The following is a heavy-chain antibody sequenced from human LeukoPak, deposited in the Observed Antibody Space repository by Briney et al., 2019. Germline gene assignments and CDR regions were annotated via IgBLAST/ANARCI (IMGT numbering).Heavy chain of an antibody. Sequence: GGSLRLSCADSGFTFSGSSMSWVRQAPGKGLEWVSYISNNSSKIYYADSVEGRFTISRDNARNSLYLQMSSLRAEDTAVYYCAKDLLDRSGQGNWGQGTLVTVSS. CDR2: ISNNSSKI. V-gene: IGHV3-48*01. CDR1: GFTFSGSS. D-gene: IGHD6-19*01. J-gene: IGHJ4*02. CDR3: AKDLLDRSGQGN.